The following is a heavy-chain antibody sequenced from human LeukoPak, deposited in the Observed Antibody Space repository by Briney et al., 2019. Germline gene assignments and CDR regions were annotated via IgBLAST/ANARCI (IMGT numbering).Heavy chain of an antibody. J-gene: IGHJ6*02. CDR3: ARGPHSSGWYHADV. V-gene: IGHV1-3*01. D-gene: IGHD6-19*01. Sequence: VSVKVSFKASGYTFTIYAMHWGRQAPGQRLEWMGWINAGNGNTKYSQKFQGRVTFTRDTSASTAYMELSSLRSEDTAVYYCARGPHSSGWYHADVWGQGTTVTVSS. CDR2: INAGNGNT. CDR1: GYTFTIYA.